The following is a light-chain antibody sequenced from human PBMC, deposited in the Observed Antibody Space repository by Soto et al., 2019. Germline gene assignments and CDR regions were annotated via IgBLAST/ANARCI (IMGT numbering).Light chain of an antibody. CDR1: QSITSTY. CDR2: GAS. Sequence: EIVLTQSPGTLSLSPGERVTLSCRASQSITSTYLAWYQQKPGQAPRLLIYGASSRTTGIPTRFSGSGSGTDFTLTISGLEPEDFAVYYCQHYDTSRTFGQGTKVDIK. CDR3: QHYDTSRT. V-gene: IGKV3-20*01. J-gene: IGKJ1*01.